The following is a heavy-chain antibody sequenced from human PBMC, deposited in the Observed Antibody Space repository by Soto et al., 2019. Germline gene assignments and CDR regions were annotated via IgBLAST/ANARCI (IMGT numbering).Heavy chain of an antibody. J-gene: IGHJ6*02. CDR3: ARVVLYYYYYGMDF. CDR2: ISSSSSYI. CDR1: GFTFSSYS. Sequence: PGGSLRLSCAAYGFTFSSYSMNWVRQAPGKGLEWVSSISSSSSYIYYADSVKGRFTISRDNAKNSLYLQMNSLRAEDTAVYYCARVVLYYYYYGMDFWGQGTTVTVFS. D-gene: IGHD2-8*01. V-gene: IGHV3-21*01.